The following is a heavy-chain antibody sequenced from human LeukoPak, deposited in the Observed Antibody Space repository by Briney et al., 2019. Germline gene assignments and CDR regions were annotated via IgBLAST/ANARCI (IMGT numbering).Heavy chain of an antibody. CDR2: ISYDGSDK. V-gene: IGHV3-30*09. D-gene: IGHD3-3*01. CDR3: ARDNRVRFLEWLLNSDYYYMDV. CDR1: GFTFSSYA. Sequence: GGSLRLSCAASGFTFSSYAMHWVRQAPGKGLEWVAVISYDGSDKYYADSVKGRFAISRDNSKNTLYLQMNSLRAEDTAVYYCARDNRVRFLEWLLNSDYYYMDVWGKGTTVTVSS. J-gene: IGHJ6*03.